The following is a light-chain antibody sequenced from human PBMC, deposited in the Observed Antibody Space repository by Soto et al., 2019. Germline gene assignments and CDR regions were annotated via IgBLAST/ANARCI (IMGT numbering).Light chain of an antibody. J-gene: IGLJ1*01. CDR2: TSN. Sequence: QSVLTQPPSASGTPGQRVTISCSGSNSNIGSNKVNWYQQLPGTAPKLLIYTSNQRPSGVPDRFSGSKSGTSASLAISGLQSEDEADYYCATWDDSLHGCVFGTGTKVTVL. V-gene: IGLV1-44*01. CDR3: ATWDDSLHGCV. CDR1: NSNIGSNK.